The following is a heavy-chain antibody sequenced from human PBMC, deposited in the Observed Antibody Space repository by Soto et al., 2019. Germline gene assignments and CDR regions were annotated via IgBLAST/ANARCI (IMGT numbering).Heavy chain of an antibody. Sequence: GASVKVSCKAYGYTFTSYYMHCVRQAPGQGLDWLGIINPSGGSTSYAQKFQGRVTMTRDTSTRTVYMELSSLRSEYMSVYYCARNLYYDFWSGYPYYYYGMDVWGQGTTVTVSS. CDR3: ARNLYYDFWSGYPYYYYGMDV. CDR1: GYTFTSYY. J-gene: IGHJ6*02. CDR2: INPSGGST. V-gene: IGHV1-46*03. D-gene: IGHD3-3*01.